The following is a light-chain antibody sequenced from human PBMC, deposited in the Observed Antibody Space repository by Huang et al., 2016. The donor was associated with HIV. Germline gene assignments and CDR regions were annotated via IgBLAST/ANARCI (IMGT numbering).Light chain of an antibody. CDR1: QSLSNNY. V-gene: IGKV3-20*01. Sequence: EIVLTQSPGTLSLSPGEGATLSCRASQSLSNNYLAWYQQKPGQAPRLLIYGASNRATGSPDRFSGSGFGTDFTLTISRLEPEDFAVFYCQQYGSSPKTFGQGTKVEI. J-gene: IGKJ1*01. CDR2: GAS. CDR3: QQYGSSPKT.